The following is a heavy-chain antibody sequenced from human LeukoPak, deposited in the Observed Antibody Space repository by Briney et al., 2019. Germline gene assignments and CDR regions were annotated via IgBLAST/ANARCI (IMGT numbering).Heavy chain of an antibody. J-gene: IGHJ4*02. V-gene: IGHV4-61*02. CDR3: ARDSPIVATGSDY. Sequence: SETLSLTCTVSGGSISSGGYYWSWIRQPAGKGLEWIGRIYTSGSTNYNPSLKSRVTISLDTSKNQFSLKLSSVTAADTAVYYCARDSPIVATGSDYWGQGTLVTVSS. CDR2: IYTSGST. CDR1: GGSISSGGYY. D-gene: IGHD5-12*01.